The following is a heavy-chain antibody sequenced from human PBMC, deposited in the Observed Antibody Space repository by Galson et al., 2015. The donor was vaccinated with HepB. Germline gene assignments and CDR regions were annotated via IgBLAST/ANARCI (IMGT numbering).Heavy chain of an antibody. D-gene: IGHD3-3*01. Sequence: SVKVSCKASGYTFTGYYMNWVRQAPGQGPEWMGWIHPNTGGTNYAQKFQGRVTMTRDTSISTAYMELSSLTSDDTAVYYCARRYDFYSDSQYYYYMDVLGGGTTVTVSS. CDR3: ARRYDFYSDSQYYYYMDV. J-gene: IGHJ6*03. V-gene: IGHV1-2*02. CDR1: GYTFTGYY. CDR2: IHPNTGGT.